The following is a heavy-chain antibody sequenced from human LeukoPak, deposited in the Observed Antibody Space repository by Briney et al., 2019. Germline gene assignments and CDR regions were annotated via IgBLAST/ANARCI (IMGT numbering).Heavy chain of an antibody. CDR2: IYYSGST. CDR3: ARGSSSWYSNYYYYYGMDV. V-gene: IGHV4-59*01. CDR1: GGSISSYY. J-gene: IGHJ6*02. Sequence: SETLSLTCTVSGGSISSYYWSWIRQPPGKGLEWIGYIYYSGSTNYNPSLKSRVTISVDTSKNQFSLKLSSVTAADTAVYYCARGSSSWYSNYYYYYGMDVWGQGTTVTVSS. D-gene: IGHD6-13*01.